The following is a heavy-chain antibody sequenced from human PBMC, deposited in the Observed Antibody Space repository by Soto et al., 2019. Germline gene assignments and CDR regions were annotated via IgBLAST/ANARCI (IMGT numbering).Heavy chain of an antibody. CDR3: ARLTGTQDY. CDR2: TSERGIT. D-gene: IGHD1-1*01. V-gene: IGHV4-34*01. Sequence: QVQLQQWGAGLLKPSETLSLTCAVYGGSFSGYYWTWIRQPPGKGLEWIGETSERGITNYNPSLKTRLVMSLDTSENQFSLKLSSVTAADTAVYYCARLTGTQDYWGQGTLVTVSS. J-gene: IGHJ4*02. CDR1: GGSFSGYY.